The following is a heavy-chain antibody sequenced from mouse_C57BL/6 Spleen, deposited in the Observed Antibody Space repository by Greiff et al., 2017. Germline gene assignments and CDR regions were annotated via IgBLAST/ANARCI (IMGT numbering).Heavy chain of an antibody. J-gene: IGHJ4*01. D-gene: IGHD3-1*01. Sequence: VKLVESGAELVMPGDSVKMSCKASGYTFTTYPIEWMKQNHGKSLEWIGNFHPYNDDTTYNETFKGKATLTVEKSSSTVYLDSIRLTSDVSAVYYCARGLRGDYWGQGTSVTLSS. CDR1: GYTFTTYP. CDR2: FHPYNDDT. V-gene: IGHV1-47*01. CDR3: ARGLRGDY.